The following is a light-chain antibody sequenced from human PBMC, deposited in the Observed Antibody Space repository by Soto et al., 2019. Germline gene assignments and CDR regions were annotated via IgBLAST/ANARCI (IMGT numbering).Light chain of an antibody. CDR1: QTVTNDY. V-gene: IGKV3-20*01. Sequence: EIVLTQSPGTLSLSPGERATLSCRASQTVTNDYLAWYQQKPGQAPRLLIFGASSRATGIPDRFGGSGSGTDFSLNISSLEPDDFAVYYCLQYGASPLFTFGPGTTVDF. J-gene: IGKJ3*01. CDR3: LQYGASPLFT. CDR2: GAS.